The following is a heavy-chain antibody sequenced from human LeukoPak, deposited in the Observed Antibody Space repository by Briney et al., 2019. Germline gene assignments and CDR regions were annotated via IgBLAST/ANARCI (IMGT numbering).Heavy chain of an antibody. J-gene: IGHJ6*02. V-gene: IGHV3-30*18. Sequence: HPGGSLRLSCAASGFTFSSYAMSWVRQAPGKGLEWVAVISYDGKTKYYADSLEGRFTISRDNSKNTLFLQMNSLRAEDTAVYYCAKYRVVNYYGMDVWGQGTTVTVSS. CDR1: GFTFSSYA. CDR3: AKYRVVNYYGMDV. D-gene: IGHD5/OR15-5a*01. CDR2: ISYDGKTK.